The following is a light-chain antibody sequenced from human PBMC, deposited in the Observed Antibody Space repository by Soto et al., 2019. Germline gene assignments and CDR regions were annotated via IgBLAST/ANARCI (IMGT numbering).Light chain of an antibody. J-gene: IGKJ2*01. CDR2: LGS. V-gene: IGKV2-28*01. Sequence: DIVMTQAPLSLPVTPGEPASISCRSSPSLLHSNGYNYLDWYLQKPGQSPQLRIYLGSNRASGVPDRFSGSGSGTDFTLKISRVEAEDVGVYYCMKALQTPYTFGQGTQLEIK. CDR1: PSLLHSNGYNY. CDR3: MKALQTPYT.